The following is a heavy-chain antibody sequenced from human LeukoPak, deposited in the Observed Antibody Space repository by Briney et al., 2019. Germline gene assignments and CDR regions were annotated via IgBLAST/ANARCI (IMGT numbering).Heavy chain of an antibody. J-gene: IGHJ5*02. CDR1: GFRFSTYW. V-gene: IGHV3-7*01. CDR2: IKEDRSEK. Sequence: PGGSLRLSCAASGFRFSTYWMSWVRQAPGKGLEWVANIKEDRSEKYYVDSVKGRFTISRDNAKNSLYLQMNSLRDEDTAVYYCARDFTLDPWGQGTLVTVSS. CDR3: ARDFTLDP.